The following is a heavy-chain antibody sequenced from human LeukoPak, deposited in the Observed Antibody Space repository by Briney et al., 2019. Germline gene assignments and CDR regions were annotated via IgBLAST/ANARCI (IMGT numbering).Heavy chain of an antibody. V-gene: IGHV4-34*01. D-gene: IGHD2-2*01. CDR1: GGSFSGYY. Sequence: SETLSLTCAVYGGSFSGYYWSWIRQPPGKGLEWIGEINHSGSTNYNPSLKSRVTISVDTSKNQFSLKLSSVTAADTAVYYCARPKRYCSSTSCHGGYYFDYWGQGTLVTVSS. J-gene: IGHJ4*02. CDR3: ARPKRYCSSTSCHGGYYFDY. CDR2: INHSGST.